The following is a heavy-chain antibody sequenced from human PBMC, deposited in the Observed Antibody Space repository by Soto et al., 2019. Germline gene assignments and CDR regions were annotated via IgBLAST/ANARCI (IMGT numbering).Heavy chain of an antibody. CDR1: GYTFTSYG. D-gene: IGHD2-8*01. CDR2: ISAYNGNT. Sequence: ASVKVSCKASGYTFTSYGISWVRQAPGQGLEWMGWISAYNGNTNYAQKLQGRVTMTTDTSTSTAYMELRSLRSDDTAVYYCARLMDGGYYYYGMDVWGQGTTVTVSS. V-gene: IGHV1-18*01. J-gene: IGHJ6*02. CDR3: ARLMDGGYYYYGMDV.